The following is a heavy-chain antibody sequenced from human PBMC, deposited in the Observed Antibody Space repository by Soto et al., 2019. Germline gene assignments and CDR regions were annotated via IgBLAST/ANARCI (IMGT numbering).Heavy chain of an antibody. Sequence: EASVKVSCKASGYTFTGYYMHWVRQAPGQGLEWMGWINPNSGGTNYAQKFQGWVTMTRDTSISTAYMELSRLRSDDTAVYYCARGPENYYYYYGMDVWGQGTTVTVSS. CDR3: ARGPENYYYYYGMDV. J-gene: IGHJ6*02. CDR2: INPNSGGT. CDR1: GYTFTGYY. V-gene: IGHV1-2*04.